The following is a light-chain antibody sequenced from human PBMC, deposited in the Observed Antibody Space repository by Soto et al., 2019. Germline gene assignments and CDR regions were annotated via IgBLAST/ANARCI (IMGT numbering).Light chain of an antibody. CDR3: QHRTNWPPIHT. J-gene: IGKJ3*01. CDR2: DIS. Sequence: DIVLTQSPATLSLSPGERATLSCRASQSVSRYLAWYQQKPGQAPRLLIYDISNRATGVPARFSGSGSGTDFTLTISSLESEDFAVYYCQHRTNWPPIHTFGLGPKWISN. V-gene: IGKV3-11*01. CDR1: QSVSRY.